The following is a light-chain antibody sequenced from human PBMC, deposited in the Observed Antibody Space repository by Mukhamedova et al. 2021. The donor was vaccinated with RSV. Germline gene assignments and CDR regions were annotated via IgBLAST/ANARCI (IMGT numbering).Light chain of an antibody. Sequence: RVTITCRASQSISSWLAWYQQKPGKAPKLLIYKASSLESGVPSRFSGSGSGTEFTLTISSLQPDDFATYYCQQYNSYSRTFGPG. CDR1: QSISSW. J-gene: IGKJ1*01. CDR2: KAS. V-gene: IGKV1-5*03. CDR3: QQYNSYSRT.